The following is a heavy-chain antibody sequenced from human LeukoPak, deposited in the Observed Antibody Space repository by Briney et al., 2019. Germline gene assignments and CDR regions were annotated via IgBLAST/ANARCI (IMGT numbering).Heavy chain of an antibody. CDR2: INPKNGGT. Sequence: KXSCKTSGYSFTGYYMHWVRQAPGXGLEWMGWINPKNGGTNYPQKFQGRVTMTTDTSVGTAYMELSSLASDDTAVYYCARRGAYFDYWGQGTLVTVSS. CDR3: ARRGAYFDY. CDR1: GYSFTGYY. V-gene: IGHV1-2*02. J-gene: IGHJ4*02.